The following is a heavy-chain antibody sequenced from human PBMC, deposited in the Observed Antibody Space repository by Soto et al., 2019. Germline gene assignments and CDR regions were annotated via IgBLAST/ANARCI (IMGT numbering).Heavy chain of an antibody. CDR3: ARSVAGHFDY. V-gene: IGHV3-48*02. CDR1: GFTFSIYS. CDR2: ITSDTATI. D-gene: IGHD6-19*01. Sequence: SLRLSCAASGFTFSIYSMNWVRQAPGKGLEWVSYITSDTATIHYADSVRGRFTVSRDNAGYSLFLQMNSLRDEDTAVYYCARSVAGHFDYWGQGALVPVSS. J-gene: IGHJ4*02.